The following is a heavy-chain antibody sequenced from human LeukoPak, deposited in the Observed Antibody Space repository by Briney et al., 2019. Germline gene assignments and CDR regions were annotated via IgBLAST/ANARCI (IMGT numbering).Heavy chain of an antibody. Sequence: GGSLRLSCAASGFTFSSYSMNWVRQAPGKGLEWVSYISSSSSTIYYADSVKGRFTISRDNAKNSLYLQMNSLRAEDTAVYYCAGLDSGSYRGRLGQWGQGTLVTVSS. D-gene: IGHD1-26*01. V-gene: IGHV3-48*04. CDR1: GFTFSSYS. CDR2: ISSSSSTI. CDR3: AGLDSGSYRGRLGQ. J-gene: IGHJ4*02.